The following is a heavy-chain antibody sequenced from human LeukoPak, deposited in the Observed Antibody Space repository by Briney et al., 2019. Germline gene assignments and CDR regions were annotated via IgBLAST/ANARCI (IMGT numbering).Heavy chain of an antibody. Sequence: ASVKVSCKASGYTFTGYYMHWVRQAPGQGLEWMGWINPNSGGTNYAQRFQGRVTMTRDTSISTAYMELSRLRSDDTAVYYCARVIESGYYTGLFYYFDYWGQGTLVTVSS. CDR1: GYTFTGYY. V-gene: IGHV1-2*02. D-gene: IGHD3-3*01. J-gene: IGHJ4*02. CDR3: ARVIESGYYTGLFYYFDY. CDR2: INPNSGGT.